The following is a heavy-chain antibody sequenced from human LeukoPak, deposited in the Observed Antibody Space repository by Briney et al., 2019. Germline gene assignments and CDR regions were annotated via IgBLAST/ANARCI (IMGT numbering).Heavy chain of an antibody. D-gene: IGHD3-10*01. CDR2: ISGDGGST. CDR1: GFTFDDYA. CDR3: AKGSGHRGNDAFDI. Sequence: GGSLRLSCAASGFTFDDYAMHWVRQAPGKGLEWVSLISGDGGSTYYADSVKGRFTISRDNSKNSLYLQMNSLRTEDTALYYCAKGSGHRGNDAFDIWGQGTMVTVSS. V-gene: IGHV3-43*02. J-gene: IGHJ3*02.